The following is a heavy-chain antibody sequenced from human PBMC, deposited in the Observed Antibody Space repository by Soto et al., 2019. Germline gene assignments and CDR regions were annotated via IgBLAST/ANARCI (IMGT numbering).Heavy chain of an antibody. CDR1: GFTFSSYW. CDR3: ATDGNAAVGID. Sequence: GGSLRLSCSASGFTFSSYWMSWFRQAPGKGLEWVANIKQDGSEKYYVDSVKGQFTISRDNAKNSLYLQMNSLRAEDTAVYYFATDGNAAVGIDWCQGILVTVPS. J-gene: IGHJ4*02. D-gene: IGHD1-1*01. CDR2: IKQDGSEK. V-gene: IGHV3-7*03.